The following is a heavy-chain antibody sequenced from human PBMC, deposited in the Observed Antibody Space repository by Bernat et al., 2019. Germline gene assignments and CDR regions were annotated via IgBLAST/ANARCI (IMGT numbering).Heavy chain of an antibody. J-gene: IGHJ4*02. CDR3: AGDGSAVGRYFDF. D-gene: IGHD6-13*01. CDR2: IKQDGSEK. CDR1: GFPFSSYW. Sequence: EVQLAESGGGLVQPGGSLRLSCAASGFPFSSYWMNWVRQAPGKGLEWVASIKQDGSEKYPVDSVKGRFTISRDNAQNSLYLQMNSLRAEDTAVYYCAGDGSAVGRYFDFWGQGTLVTVSS. V-gene: IGHV3-7*04.